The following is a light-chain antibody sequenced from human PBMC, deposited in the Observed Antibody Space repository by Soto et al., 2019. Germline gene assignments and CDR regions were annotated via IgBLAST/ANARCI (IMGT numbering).Light chain of an antibody. Sequence: ILLTQSPGTLSLSPGERATLSCRASLSVASSYLAWYQQKPGQAPRLVIYGASSRATDIPDRFSGSGSGTDFTLTISRLEPEDFAVYYCQQYGSSPFTFGPGTKVVVK. CDR1: LSVASSY. CDR3: QQYGSSPFT. CDR2: GAS. J-gene: IGKJ3*01. V-gene: IGKV3-20*01.